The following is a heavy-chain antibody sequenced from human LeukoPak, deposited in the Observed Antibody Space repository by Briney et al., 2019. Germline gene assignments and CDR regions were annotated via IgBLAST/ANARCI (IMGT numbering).Heavy chain of an antibody. D-gene: IGHD3-16*01. J-gene: IGHJ5*02. CDR2: IYYSGST. CDR3: ARRGFGDMGAGWFDP. V-gene: IGHV4-59*01. CDR1: GGSISSYY. Sequence: SETLSLTCTVSGGSISSYYWSWIRQPPGKGLEWIGYIYYSGSTNYNPSLKSRVTISVDTSKNQFSLKLSSVTAADTAVYYCARRGFGDMGAGWFDPWGQGTLVTVSS.